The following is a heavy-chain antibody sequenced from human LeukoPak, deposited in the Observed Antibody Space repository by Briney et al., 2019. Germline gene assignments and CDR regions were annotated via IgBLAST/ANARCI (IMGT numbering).Heavy chain of an antibody. J-gene: IGHJ4*02. CDR2: INPSGGST. V-gene: IGHV1-46*01. CDR1: GYTFTSYY. CDR3: ARVPLNCGGDYYPFDY. Sequence: GASVKVSCKASGYTFTSYYMHWVRQAPGQGLEWMGIINPSGGSTSYAQKFQGRVTMTRDMSTSTVYMELSSLRSEDTAVYYCARVPLNCGGDYYPFDYWGQGTLVTVSS. D-gene: IGHD2-21*02.